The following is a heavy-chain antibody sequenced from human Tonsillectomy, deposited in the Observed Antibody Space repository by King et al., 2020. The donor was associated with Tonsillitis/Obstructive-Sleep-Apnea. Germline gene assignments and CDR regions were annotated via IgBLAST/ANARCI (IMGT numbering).Heavy chain of an antibody. D-gene: IGHD2-2*02. CDR3: ARHDCSSTSCYINWFDP. J-gene: IGHJ5*02. Sequence: QLVQSGAEVKKPGESLRISCKGSGYSFTSYWISWVRQMPGKGLEWMGRIDPSDSYTNYSPSFQGHFTISADKSISTAYLQWSSLKASDTAMYYCARHDCSSTSCYINWFDPWGQGTLVTVSS. CDR2: IDPSDSYT. CDR1: GYSFTSYW. V-gene: IGHV5-10-1*01.